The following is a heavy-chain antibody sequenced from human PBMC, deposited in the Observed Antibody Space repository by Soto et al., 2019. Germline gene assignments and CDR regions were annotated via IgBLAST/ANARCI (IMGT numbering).Heavy chain of an antibody. CDR3: ARENKRIPGH. D-gene: IGHD2-21*01. V-gene: IGHV1-3*04. J-gene: IGHJ4*02. Sequence: QVQLVQSGAEVKKPGASVKISCKTSGYTFPSYALHWVRQAPGQGLEWMGWIDTANGKTEYAPKFEDRLVITSDRSANTADMELSRLRSDDTGVYFCARENKRIPGHWGQGTRVTVSS. CDR2: IDTANGKT. CDR1: GYTFPSYA.